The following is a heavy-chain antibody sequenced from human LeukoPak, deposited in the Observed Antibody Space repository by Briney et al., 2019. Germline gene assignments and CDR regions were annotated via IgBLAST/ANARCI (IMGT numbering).Heavy chain of an antibody. J-gene: IGHJ5*02. D-gene: IGHD3-16*01. V-gene: IGHV4-38-2*02. CDR1: GYSISSGYY. CDR2: IYHSGST. Sequence: SETLSLTCTVSGYSISSGYYWGWIRQPPGKGLEWIGSIYHSGSTYYNPSLKSRVTISVDTSKNQFSLKLSSVTAADTAVYYCARVYDWVNWFDPWGQGTLVTVSS. CDR3: ARVYDWVNWFDP.